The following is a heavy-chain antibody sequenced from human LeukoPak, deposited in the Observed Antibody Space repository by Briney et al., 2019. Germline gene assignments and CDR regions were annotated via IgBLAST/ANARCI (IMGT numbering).Heavy chain of an antibody. Sequence: GASVKVSCKASGYTFTGYYMHWVRQAPGQGLEWMGIINPSGGSTSYAQKFQGRVTMTRDMSTSTVYMELSSLRSEDTAVYYCARDVQYSSGWPIYYYMDVWGKGTTVTVSS. D-gene: IGHD6-19*01. CDR3: ARDVQYSSGWPIYYYMDV. CDR2: INPSGGST. J-gene: IGHJ6*03. V-gene: IGHV1-46*01. CDR1: GYTFTGYY.